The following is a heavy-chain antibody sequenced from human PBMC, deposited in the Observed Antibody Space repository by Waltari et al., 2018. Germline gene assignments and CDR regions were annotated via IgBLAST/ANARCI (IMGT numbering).Heavy chain of an antibody. CDR3: ARKTGTLAVGPSVVAPYYFDY. Sequence: QLQLQEAGPGLVKPSETLSLTCAVSGGSISSSVYYWDWVRQPPGKGLEWIGSIFYTGSTYYSPSLRSRITVSVDTSKNQFSLKLSAVTAADTAVYYCARKTGTLAVGPSVVAPYYFDYWGQGTLVTVSS. D-gene: IGHD2-15*01. CDR1: GGSISSSVYY. CDR2: IFYTGST. V-gene: IGHV4-39*01. J-gene: IGHJ4*02.